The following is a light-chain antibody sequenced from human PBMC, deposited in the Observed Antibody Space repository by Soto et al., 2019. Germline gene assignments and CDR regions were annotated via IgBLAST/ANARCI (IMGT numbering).Light chain of an antibody. Sequence: TVVTQEPSFSVSPGGAVTLTCGLSSGSVSTSYYPSWYQQTPGQPPRTLIYDTNSLSSGVPDRFSGSIVGNKAALTITGAQADDESDYYCMLYMGGGVSIFGGGTKVTVL. CDR2: DTN. V-gene: IGLV8-61*01. J-gene: IGLJ2*01. CDR3: MLYMGGGVSI. CDR1: SGSVSTSYY.